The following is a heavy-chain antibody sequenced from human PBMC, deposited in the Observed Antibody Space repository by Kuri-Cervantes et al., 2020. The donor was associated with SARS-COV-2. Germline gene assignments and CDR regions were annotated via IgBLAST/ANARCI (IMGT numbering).Heavy chain of an antibody. CDR1: GGTFSSYA. J-gene: IGHJ4*02. D-gene: IGHD5-18*01. V-gene: IGHV1-69*04. CDR3: ASGDSGYSYGPFDY. Sequence: SVKVSCKASGGTFSSYAISWVRQAPGQGLEWMGRIIPIFGITNYAQKFQGRVTITADKSTSTAYMELSSLRPEDTAVYYCASGDSGYSYGPFDYWGQGTLVTVSS. CDR2: IIPIFGIT.